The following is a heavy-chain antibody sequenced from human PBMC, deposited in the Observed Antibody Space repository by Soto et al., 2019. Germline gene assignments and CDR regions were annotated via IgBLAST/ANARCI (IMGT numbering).Heavy chain of an antibody. Sequence: SETLSLTCAVYGGSFSGYYWSWIRQPPGKGLEWIGEINHSGSTNYNPSLKSRVTISVDTSKNQFSLKLSSVTAADTAVCYCASWDDCSSTSCQGVLDPWGQGTLVTVSS. V-gene: IGHV4-34*01. J-gene: IGHJ5*02. CDR3: ASWDDCSSTSCQGVLDP. CDR2: INHSGST. D-gene: IGHD2-2*01. CDR1: GGSFSGYY.